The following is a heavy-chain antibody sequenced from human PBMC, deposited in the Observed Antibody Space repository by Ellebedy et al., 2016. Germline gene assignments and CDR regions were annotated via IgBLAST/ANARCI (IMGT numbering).Heavy chain of an antibody. CDR1: GFTFSSYS. CDR3: ARVGSSGCYDY. D-gene: IGHD6-19*01. J-gene: IGHJ4*02. Sequence: GGSLRLSCAASGFTFSSYSMNWVRQAPGKGLEWVSYISSSSSTIYYADSVKGRFTISRDNAKNSLYLQMNSLRAEDTAVYYCARVGSSGCYDYWGQGTLVTVFS. V-gene: IGHV3-48*04. CDR2: ISSSSSTI.